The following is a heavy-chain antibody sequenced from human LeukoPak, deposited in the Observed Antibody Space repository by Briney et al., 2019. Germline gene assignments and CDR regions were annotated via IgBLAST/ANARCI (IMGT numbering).Heavy chain of an antibody. CDR1: GGSISSSSYY. V-gene: IGHV4-39*07. Sequence: SETLSLTCTVSGGSISSSSYYWGWIRQPPGKGLEWIGSIYYSGSTYYNPSLKSRVTISVDTSKNQFSLKLSSVTAADTAVYYCARASAVVAASFSGHYYYMDVWGKGTTVTVSS. CDR3: ARASAVVAASFSGHYYYMDV. D-gene: IGHD2-15*01. J-gene: IGHJ6*03. CDR2: IYYSGST.